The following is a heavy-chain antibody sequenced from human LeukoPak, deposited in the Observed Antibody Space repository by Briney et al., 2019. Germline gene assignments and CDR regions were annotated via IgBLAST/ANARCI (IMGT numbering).Heavy chain of an antibody. CDR3: ARSYGSGVPTSY. D-gene: IGHD6-19*01. CDR2: ISDDGRFT. V-gene: IGHV3-74*01. Sequence: GSLRLSCAASGFTFRNYWMHWVRQAPGKGLVWISHISDDGRFTDYADSVKGRFTISRDNAKNTLHLQMNSLRAEDTAVYYCARSYGSGVPTSYWGQGTLVTVSS. CDR1: GFTFRNYW. J-gene: IGHJ4*02.